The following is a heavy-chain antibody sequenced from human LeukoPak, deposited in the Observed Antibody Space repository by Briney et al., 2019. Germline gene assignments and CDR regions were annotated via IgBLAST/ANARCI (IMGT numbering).Heavy chain of an antibody. D-gene: IGHD6-6*01. CDR1: GGSITNYY. Sequence: SETLSLTCTVSGGSITNYYWSWLRQPPGKGLEWIGYIYDTGSANYNPSLKSRVTMSVDTSKNQFSLKLSSVTAADTAVYYCARGSSSSSFDYWGQGTLVTVSS. V-gene: IGHV4-59*08. CDR3: ARGSSSSSFDY. J-gene: IGHJ4*02. CDR2: IYDTGSA.